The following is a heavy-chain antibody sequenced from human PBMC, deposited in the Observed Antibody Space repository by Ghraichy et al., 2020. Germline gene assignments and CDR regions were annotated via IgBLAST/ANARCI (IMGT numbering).Heavy chain of an antibody. CDR2: IYYSGST. D-gene: IGHD3-22*01. J-gene: IGHJ4*02. CDR3: ARAESGYFPVRYFDY. Sequence: SQTLSLTCAVSGGSISSGGYSWSWIRQPPGKGLEWIGYIYYSGSTYYNPSLKSRVTISVDTSKNQFSLKLSSVTAADTAVYYCARAESGYFPVRYFDYWGQGTLVTVSS. CDR1: GGSISSGGYS. V-gene: IGHV4-30-4*07.